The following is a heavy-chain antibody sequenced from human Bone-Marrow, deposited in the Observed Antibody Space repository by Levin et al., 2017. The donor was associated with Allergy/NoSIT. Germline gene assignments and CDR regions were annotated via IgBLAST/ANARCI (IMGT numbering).Heavy chain of an antibody. CDR2: IWYDGSNK. Sequence: SCAASGFTFSSYPMHWVRQAPGKGLDWVAVIWYDGSNKHYADSVKGRFTISRDNSKNTLYLQMNSLRAEDTAVYYCTRDRGEWGQFYFDYWGQGILVTVSS. CDR3: TRDRGEWGQFYFDY. V-gene: IGHV3-33*01. D-gene: IGHD1-26*01. CDR1: GFTFSSYP. J-gene: IGHJ4*02.